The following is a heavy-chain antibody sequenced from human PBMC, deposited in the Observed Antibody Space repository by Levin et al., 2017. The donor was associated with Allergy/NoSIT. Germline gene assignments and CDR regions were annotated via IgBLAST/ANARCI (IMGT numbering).Heavy chain of an antibody. CDR2: ISSGYSYI. D-gene: IGHD5-18*01. J-gene: IGHJ5*02. CDR1: GFSFSDSD. Sequence: GESLKISCAASGFSFSDSDMDWVRQAPGKGLEWVASISSGYSYIYYADSVKDRFSVSRDNAKNSLHLHMNSLRGDDTAVYYCVRDGSPHTTMAWFDHWGQGILVTVSS. V-gene: IGHV3-21*01. CDR3: VRDGSPHTTMAWFDH.